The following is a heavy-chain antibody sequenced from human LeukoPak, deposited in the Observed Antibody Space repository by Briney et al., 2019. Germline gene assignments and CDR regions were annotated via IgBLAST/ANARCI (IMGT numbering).Heavy chain of an antibody. J-gene: IGHJ4*02. CDR2: IYRGGNI. CDR3: ARGGSNAGD. D-gene: IGHD1-26*01. CDR1: GFTVSNNY. V-gene: IGHV3-66*01. Sequence: SGGSLRLSCAASGFTVSNNYMRWVRQAPGKGLEWVSFIYRGGNIYYADSVKGRFTLSRDDSKNTLYLQMHSLRVEDTAVYYCARGGSNAGDWGQGTLVTVSS.